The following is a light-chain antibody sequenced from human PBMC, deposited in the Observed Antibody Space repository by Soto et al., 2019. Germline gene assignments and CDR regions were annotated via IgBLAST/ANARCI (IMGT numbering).Light chain of an antibody. CDR1: RTVDSTY. CDR2: AVS. Sequence: EIVLTQSPGTLSLSPGERATISCRASRTVDSTYLAWYQQKAGQAPRLLIYAVSTRATGIPDRFSGSGSGTDFTLTISRLEPEDFAVYYCQQRTSWPTFGGGTKVDIK. CDR3: QQRTSWPT. J-gene: IGKJ4*01. V-gene: IGKV3D-20*02.